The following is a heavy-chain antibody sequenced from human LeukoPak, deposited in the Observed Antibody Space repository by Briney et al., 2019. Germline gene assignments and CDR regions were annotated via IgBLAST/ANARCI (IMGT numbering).Heavy chain of an antibody. CDR1: GGSIRGYY. V-gene: IGHV4-34*01. Sequence: SETLSLTCNVSGGSIRGYYWSWIRQPPGKGLEWIGEINHSGSTNYNPSLKSRVTISVDTSKNQFSLKLSSVTAADTAVYYCAREGIGSYDILTGYSGNWFDPWGQGTLVTVSS. CDR3: AREGIGSYDILTGYSGNWFDP. CDR2: INHSGST. D-gene: IGHD3-9*01. J-gene: IGHJ5*02.